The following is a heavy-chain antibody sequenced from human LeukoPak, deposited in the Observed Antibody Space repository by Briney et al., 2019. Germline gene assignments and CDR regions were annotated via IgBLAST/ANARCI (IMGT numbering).Heavy chain of an antibody. J-gene: IGHJ4*02. CDR2: ISANNGNT. V-gene: IGHV1-18*01. CDR1: GYTFTSYG. Sequence: ASVKVSCKASGYTFTSYGISWVRQAPGQGLEWMGWISANNGNTNYAQKLQGRVTMTTDTSISTAYMELRRLRSYDKAVYYCARGRGNYYGSGSSSPFDYWGQGTLVTVSS. D-gene: IGHD3-10*01. CDR3: ARGRGNYYGSGSSSPFDY.